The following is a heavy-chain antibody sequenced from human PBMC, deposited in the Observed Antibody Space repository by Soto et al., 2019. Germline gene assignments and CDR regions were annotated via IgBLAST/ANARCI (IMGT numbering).Heavy chain of an antibody. J-gene: IGHJ4*02. Sequence: PSQTLSLTCAISGDSVSSNSAAWNWIRQSPSRGLEWLGRTYYRSKWYNDYAVSVKSRITINPDTSKNQFSLHLEMNSLRAEDTAFYYCAASYGDYNYLKFWGQGTLVTVSS. CDR2: TYYRSKWYN. V-gene: IGHV6-1*01. D-gene: IGHD4-17*01. CDR1: GDSVSSNSAA. CDR3: AASYGDYNYLKF.